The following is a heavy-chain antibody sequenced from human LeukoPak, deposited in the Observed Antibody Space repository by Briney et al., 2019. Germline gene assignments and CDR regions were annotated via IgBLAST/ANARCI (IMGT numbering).Heavy chain of an antibody. CDR1: GFTFTSSA. Sequence: PPVKVSCRASGFTFTSSAVQWVRQARGQRLEGIGWIVVGSGNTNYAQKFQERVTITRDMSTSTAYMELSSLRSEDTAVYYCAADLFVPSGFDYWGQGTLVTVSS. V-gene: IGHV1-58*01. CDR3: AADLFVPSGFDY. D-gene: IGHD2-21*01. CDR2: IVVGSGNT. J-gene: IGHJ4*02.